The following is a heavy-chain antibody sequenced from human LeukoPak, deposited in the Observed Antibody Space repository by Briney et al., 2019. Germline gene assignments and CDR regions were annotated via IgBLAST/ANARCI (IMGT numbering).Heavy chain of an antibody. CDR3: ARTKQWLDDAFDI. D-gene: IGHD6-19*01. V-gene: IGHV3-7*01. J-gene: IGHJ3*02. Sequence: GGSLRLSCAASGFTFSTYWMNWFRQTPGKGLEWVAKIKADGGEKDHVASVKGRFTISRDNAKNSLYLQMNSLRAEDTAVYYCARTKQWLDDAFDIWGQGTMVTVSS. CDR1: GFTFSTYW. CDR2: IKADGGEK.